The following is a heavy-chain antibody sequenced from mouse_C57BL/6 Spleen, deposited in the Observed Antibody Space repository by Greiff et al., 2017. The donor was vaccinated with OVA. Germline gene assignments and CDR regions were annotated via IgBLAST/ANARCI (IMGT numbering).Heavy chain of an antibody. J-gene: IGHJ2*01. D-gene: IGHD4-1*01. CDR2: IYPSDSET. CDR1: GYTFTSYW. V-gene: IGHV1-61*01. Sequence: QVQLQQSGAELVRPGSSVKLSCKASGYTFTSYWMDWVKQRPGQGLEWIGNIYPSDSETHYNQKFKDKATLTVDKSSSTAYMQLSSLTSEDSAVYYCALQLTGTGYFDYWGQGTTLTVSS. CDR3: ALQLTGTGYFDY.